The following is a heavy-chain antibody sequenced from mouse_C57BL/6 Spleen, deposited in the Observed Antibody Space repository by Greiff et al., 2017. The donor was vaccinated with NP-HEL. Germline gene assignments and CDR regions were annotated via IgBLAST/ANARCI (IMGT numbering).Heavy chain of an antibody. D-gene: IGHD1-1*01. Sequence: QVTLKESGPGILQPSQTLSLTCSFSGFSLSTFGMGVGWIRQPSGKGLEWLAHIWWDDDKYYNPALKSRLTISKDTSKNQVFLKIANVDTADTATYYCARIRQAERGSSLYFDYWGQGTTLTVSS. V-gene: IGHV8-8*01. CDR1: GFSLSTFGMG. J-gene: IGHJ2*01. CDR3: ARIRQAERGSSLYFDY. CDR2: IWWDDDK.